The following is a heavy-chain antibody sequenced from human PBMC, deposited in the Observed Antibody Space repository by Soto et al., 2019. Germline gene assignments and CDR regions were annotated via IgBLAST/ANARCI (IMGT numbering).Heavy chain of an antibody. V-gene: IGHV4-30-4*01. Sequence: PSETLSLTCTVSGGSISSADFFWTWLRQPPGKGLEWLGYIYYSGTTYYNPSLKGQLIISIDTSRNQFSLSLNSVTAADTAVYFCAREPYLPMASNDFWGQGAQVTVSS. CDR1: GGSISSADFF. CDR2: IYYSGTT. J-gene: IGHJ4*02. D-gene: IGHD3-10*01. CDR3: AREPYLPMASNDF.